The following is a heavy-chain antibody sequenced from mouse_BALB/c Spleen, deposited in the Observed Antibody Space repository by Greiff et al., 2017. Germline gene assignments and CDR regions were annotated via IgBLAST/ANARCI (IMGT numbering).Heavy chain of an antibody. CDR3: ARDYGSSPWFAY. V-gene: IGHV1-7*01. Sequence: QVQLQQSGAELAKPGASVKMSCKASGYTFTSYWMHWVKQRPGQGLEWIGYINPSTGYTEYNQKFKDKATLTADKSSSTAYMQLSSLTSEDSAVYYCARDYGSSPWFAYWGQGTLVTVSA. CDR2: INPSTGYT. CDR1: GYTFTSYW. J-gene: IGHJ3*01. D-gene: IGHD1-1*01.